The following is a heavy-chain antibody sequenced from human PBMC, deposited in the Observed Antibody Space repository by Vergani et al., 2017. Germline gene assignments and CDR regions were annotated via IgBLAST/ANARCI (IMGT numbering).Heavy chain of an antibody. CDR3: SNKRGACRAAYCHSYDF. CDR2: MDYSVST. D-gene: IGHD2-15*01. J-gene: IGHJ4*02. V-gene: IGHV4-39*01. CDR1: GCSVISTDYH. Sequence: QVQLQESGPGLVKPSETLSLTCTVSGCSVISTDYHWGWIRQPPGKGLEWIGSMDYSVSTSYNPSLESRISISFETTKNQFSLRLTSVTAADTAVDYGSNKRGACRAAYCHSYDFWGPGTLVGVSS.